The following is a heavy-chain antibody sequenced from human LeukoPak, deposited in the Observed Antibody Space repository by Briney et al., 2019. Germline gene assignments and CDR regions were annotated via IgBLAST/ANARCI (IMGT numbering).Heavy chain of an antibody. J-gene: IGHJ6*03. D-gene: IGHD6-25*01. V-gene: IGHV4-31*03. CDR1: GGSMNSGNYY. CDR3: ASSAATYYSYFYYYMGV. Sequence: SETLSLTCRVSGGSMNSGNYYWSWIRQHPGRSLEWIGYIYSSGTTYYNPSLKSRVTISVDTSKNQFSLILSSVTAADTAVYYCASSAATYYSYFYYYMGVWGNGTTVTVSS. CDR2: IYSSGTT.